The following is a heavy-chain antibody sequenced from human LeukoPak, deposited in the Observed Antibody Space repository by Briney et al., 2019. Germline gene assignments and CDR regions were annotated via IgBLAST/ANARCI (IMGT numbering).Heavy chain of an antibody. Sequence: ASVKVSCKASGYTFTSYSISWVRQAPGQGLEWMGWISAYNGNTNYAQKLQGRVTMTTDTSTSTAYMELRSLRSDDTAVYYCARYYPHYDFWSGYYSYYFDYWGQGTLVTVSS. CDR3: ARYYPHYDFWSGYYSYYFDY. J-gene: IGHJ4*02. D-gene: IGHD3-3*01. CDR1: GYTFTSYS. CDR2: ISAYNGNT. V-gene: IGHV1-18*01.